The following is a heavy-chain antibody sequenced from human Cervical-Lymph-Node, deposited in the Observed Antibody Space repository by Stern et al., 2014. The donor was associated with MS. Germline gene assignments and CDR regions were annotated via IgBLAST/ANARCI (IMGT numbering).Heavy chain of an antibody. J-gene: IGHJ6*02. Sequence: QVQLVQSGAEVKKPGSSVKVSCKPSGDTLSSFGISWVRQAPGQGLEWMGGINPFLGTTNYAEKFQGRVTIIADESTSTAYMELSSLRSEYSAVYYCARDNYDNGMDVWGQGTTVTVSS. CDR3: ARDNYDNGMDV. V-gene: IGHV1-69*01. CDR2: INPFLGTT. CDR1: GDTLSSFG.